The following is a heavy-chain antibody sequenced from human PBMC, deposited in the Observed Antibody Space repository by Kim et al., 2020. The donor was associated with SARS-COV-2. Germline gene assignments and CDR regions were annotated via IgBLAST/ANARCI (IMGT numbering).Heavy chain of an antibody. D-gene: IGHD1-26*01. J-gene: IGHJ4*02. CDR2: T. CDR3: TKYSGRNPFDY. V-gene: IGHV1-46*01. Sequence: TNHAQKFQGRGTMTRDTYTSTVYMELSSLRSEDTAVYYCTKYSGRNPFDYWGQGTLVTFSS.